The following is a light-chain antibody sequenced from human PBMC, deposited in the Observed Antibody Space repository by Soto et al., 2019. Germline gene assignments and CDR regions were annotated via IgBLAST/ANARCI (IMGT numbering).Light chain of an antibody. Sequence: IALTLSQATLTLSQGKRAALSCRASQNISNYLIWYQQKPGQAPRLLIYGASSRATCIPDRFSGSGSGTDVTLTICRLEPENFVVYYCQQYGSSPLSFGGGTKVDI. V-gene: IGKV3-20*01. CDR1: QNISNY. CDR3: QQYGSSPLS. CDR2: GAS. J-gene: IGKJ4*01.